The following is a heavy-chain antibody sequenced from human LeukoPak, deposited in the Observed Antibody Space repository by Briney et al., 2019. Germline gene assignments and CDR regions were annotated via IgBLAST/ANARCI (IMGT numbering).Heavy chain of an antibody. D-gene: IGHD6-19*01. J-gene: IGHJ4*02. CDR2: ISYDGSNK. CDR1: GFTFSSYA. V-gene: IGHV3-30-3*01. Sequence: GRSLRLSCAASGFTFSSYAMHWVRQAPGKGLEWVAVISYDGSNKYYADSVKGRFTISRDNAKNSLYLQMNSLRAEDTAVYYCARIPGIAVLWGQGTLVTVSS. CDR3: ARIPGIAVL.